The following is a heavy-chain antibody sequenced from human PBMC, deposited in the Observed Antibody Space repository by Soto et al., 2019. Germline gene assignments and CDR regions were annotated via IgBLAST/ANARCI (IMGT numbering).Heavy chain of an antibody. D-gene: IGHD2-8*02. J-gene: IGHJ4*02. CDR3: ARDKITGLFDY. CDR1: GGSFSGNC. CDR2: INHSGST. Sequence: QVQLQQWGAGLLEPSETLSLTCGVYGGSFSGNCWTWIRQPPGTGLEWIGEINHSGSTNYNPSLKSRVTISVDTSKNQFSLQLTSVTAADTAVYYCARDKITGLFDYWGQGTLVTVSS. V-gene: IGHV4-34*01.